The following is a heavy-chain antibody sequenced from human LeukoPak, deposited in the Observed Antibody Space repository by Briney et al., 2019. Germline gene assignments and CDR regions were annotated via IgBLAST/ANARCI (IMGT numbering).Heavy chain of an antibody. D-gene: IGHD5-18*01. CDR3: ARVWGGYSYGYYYMGV. CDR1: GGSISTYY. Sequence: SETLSLTCAVSGGSISTYYWSWIRQPPGKGLEWIGYIHYSGSSNYNPSLKSRVTISLDTSKNQFSLKLSSVTAADTAVYHCARVWGGYSYGYYYMGVWGKGTTVTISS. V-gene: IGHV4-59*01. J-gene: IGHJ6*03. CDR2: IHYSGSS.